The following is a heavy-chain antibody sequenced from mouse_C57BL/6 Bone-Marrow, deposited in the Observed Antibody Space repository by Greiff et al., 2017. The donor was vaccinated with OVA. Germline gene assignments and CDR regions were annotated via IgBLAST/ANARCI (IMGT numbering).Heavy chain of an antibody. CDR2: IYPRSGNT. D-gene: IGHD4-1*01. Sequence: VQLQESGAELARPGASVKLSCKASGYTFTSYGISWVKQRTGQGLEWIGEIYPRSGNTYYNEKFKGKATLTADKSSSTAYMELRSLTSEDSAVYFCARRLGRWYFDVWGTGTTVTVSS. J-gene: IGHJ1*03. CDR3: ARRLGRWYFDV. CDR1: GYTFTSYG. V-gene: IGHV1-81*01.